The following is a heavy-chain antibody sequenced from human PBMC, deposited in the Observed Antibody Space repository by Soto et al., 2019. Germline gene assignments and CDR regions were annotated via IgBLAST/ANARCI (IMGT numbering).Heavy chain of an antibody. J-gene: IGHJ4*02. V-gene: IGHV1-46*01. CDR3: ARVCRYGSSWYDLDY. D-gene: IGHD6-13*01. CDR1: GYTFTSYY. CDR2: INPSSGST. Sequence: ASVKVSCKASGYTFTSYYMHWVRQAPGQGLEWMGIINPSSGSTSYAQKFQGRVTMTRNTSTSTVYMELSSLRSEDTAVYYCARVCRYGSSWYDLDYWGQGTLVTVSS.